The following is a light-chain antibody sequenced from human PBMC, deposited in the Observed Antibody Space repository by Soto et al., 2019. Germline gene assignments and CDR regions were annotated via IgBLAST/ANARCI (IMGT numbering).Light chain of an antibody. J-gene: IGLJ3*02. CDR2: GNN. CDR1: SSNIGAAYD. CDR3: QSYDSSLSGWV. V-gene: IGLV1-40*01. Sequence: QSVLTQPPSVSGAPGQKVTISCTRSSSNIGAAYDVHWYQHLPGTAPKLLIYGNNNRPSGVPDRFSGSKSGTSASLAITGLQIEDEAYYYCQSYDSSLSGWVFGGGTKLTVL.